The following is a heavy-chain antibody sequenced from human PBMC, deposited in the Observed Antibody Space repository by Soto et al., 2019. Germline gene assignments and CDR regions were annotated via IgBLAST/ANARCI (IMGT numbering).Heavy chain of an antibody. CDR2: ISGSGSSA. CDR1: GFTFSSYA. J-gene: IGHJ5*02. D-gene: IGHD2-2*01. Sequence: EVQLLESGGGFVQPGGSLRLSCAASGFTFSSYAMSWVRQVPGKGMEWVSGISGSGSSAYYGDSVQGRFTISRDNYKNTLYLDMNSLRVEDTAVYYCAIKALFVPAGPSDRFDPWGQGTLVTVSP. CDR3: AIKALFVPAGPSDRFDP. V-gene: IGHV3-23*01.